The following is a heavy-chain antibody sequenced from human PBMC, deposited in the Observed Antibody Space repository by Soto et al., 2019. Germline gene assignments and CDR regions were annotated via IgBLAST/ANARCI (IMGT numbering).Heavy chain of an antibody. J-gene: IGHJ1*01. CDR3: ARDSEWPTLGAECVPY. V-gene: IGHV1-3*01. Sequence: QVQLVQSGAEVKRPGASVKVSCKASGYTFSTYAIHWVRQAPGQRPEWMGWVNPANGYTKYSHKFQGRVTISTNTSATTAYMEMTSLNSDDTAVYYCARDSEWPTLGAECVPYWGQGTLVTVSS. CDR1: GYTFSTYA. CDR2: VNPANGYT. D-gene: IGHD3-3*01.